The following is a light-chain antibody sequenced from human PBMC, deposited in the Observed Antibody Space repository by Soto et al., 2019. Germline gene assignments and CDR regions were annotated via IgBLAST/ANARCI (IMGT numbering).Light chain of an antibody. J-gene: IGKJ1*01. CDR2: AAS. CDR1: QGIRND. V-gene: IGKV1-6*01. CDR3: LQDYNHPWT. Sequence: AIQMTQSPSSLSASVGDRVTITCRASQGIRNDLGWYQQKPGKAPKLLIYAASSLQSGVPSRFSGSGSGTDFTRTISSLQPEDCATYYCLQDYNHPWTCGQGTKVEIK.